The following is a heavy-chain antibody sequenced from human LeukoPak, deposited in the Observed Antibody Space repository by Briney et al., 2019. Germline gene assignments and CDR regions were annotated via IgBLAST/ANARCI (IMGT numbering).Heavy chain of an antibody. Sequence: GGSLRLSCAASGFTFSSYAMSWVRQAPGKGLEWVSAISGSGGSTYYADSVKGRFTISRDNSKNTLYLQMNSLRAEDTAVYYCAKMKNDILTGYYPYYFDYWGQGTLVTVSS. J-gene: IGHJ4*02. CDR2: ISGSGGST. CDR1: GFTFSSYA. V-gene: IGHV3-23*01. D-gene: IGHD3-9*01. CDR3: AKMKNDILTGYYPYYFDY.